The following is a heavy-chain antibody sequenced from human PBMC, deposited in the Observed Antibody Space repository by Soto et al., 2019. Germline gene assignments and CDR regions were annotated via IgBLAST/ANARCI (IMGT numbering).Heavy chain of an antibody. CDR1: GFTFSSYA. CDR2: ISYDGSNK. V-gene: IGHV3-30-3*01. Sequence: QVQLVESGGGVVQPGRSLRLSCAASGFTFSSYAMHWVRQAPGKGLEWVAVISYDGSNKYYADSVKGRFTISRDNSKNPLYLQMNSLRAEDTAVYYCAREIPAAMGYYYYGMDVWGQGTTVTVSS. D-gene: IGHD2-2*01. CDR3: AREIPAAMGYYYYGMDV. J-gene: IGHJ6*02.